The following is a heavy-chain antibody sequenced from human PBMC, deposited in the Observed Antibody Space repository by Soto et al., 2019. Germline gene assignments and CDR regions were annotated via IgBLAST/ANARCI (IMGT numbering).Heavy chain of an antibody. CDR3: ARESQYCSGGSCYPNWFDP. CDR2: TYYRSKWYN. J-gene: IGHJ5*02. CDR1: GDSVSSNSAA. D-gene: IGHD2-15*01. V-gene: IGHV6-1*01. Sequence: SQTLSLTCAISGDSVSSNSAAWNCIIHSPSRCLEWLGRTYYRSKWYNDYAVSVKSRITINPDTSKNQFSLQLNSVTPEDTAVYYCARESQYCSGGSCYPNWFDPWGQGTLVTVSS.